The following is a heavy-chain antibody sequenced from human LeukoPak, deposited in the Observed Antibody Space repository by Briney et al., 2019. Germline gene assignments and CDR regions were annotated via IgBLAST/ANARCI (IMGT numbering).Heavy chain of an antibody. CDR1: GGSISSSSYY. V-gene: IGHV4-39*01. J-gene: IGHJ4*02. CDR2: IYYSGST. CDR3: ARIYCSGGSCQFDY. D-gene: IGHD2-15*01. Sequence: SETLSLTCTVSGGSISSSSYYWGWIRQPPGKGLEWIGSIYYSGSTYYNSSLKSRVTISVDTSKNQFSLKLSSVTAADTAVYYCARIYCSGGSCQFDYWGQGTLVTVSS.